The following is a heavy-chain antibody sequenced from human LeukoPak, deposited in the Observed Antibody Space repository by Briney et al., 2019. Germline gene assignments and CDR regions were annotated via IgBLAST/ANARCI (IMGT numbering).Heavy chain of an antibody. CDR2: INFDGSTT. CDR3: ARGALKAYYCDY. CDR1: GFTFSNYW. J-gene: IGHJ4*02. Sequence: GGSLRLSCAASGFTFSNYWMHWARQVSGKGLVWVSRINFDGSTTNYADSVQGRFTISRDNAKNTVYLQLNSLSAEDTAVYYCARGALKAYYCDYWGQGTPVTVSS. V-gene: IGHV3-74*01.